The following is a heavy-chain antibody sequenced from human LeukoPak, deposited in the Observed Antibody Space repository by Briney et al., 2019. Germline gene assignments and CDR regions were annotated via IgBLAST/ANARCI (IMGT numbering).Heavy chain of an antibody. J-gene: IGHJ4*02. CDR3: ARVGNYGEACEY. D-gene: IGHD4-17*01. Sequence: PGGSLRLSCAASGFTFSSYGMHWVRQAPGKGLEWVAVIWYDGSNKYYADSVKGRFTISRDNSKNTLYLQMNSLRAEDTAVYYCARVGNYGEACEYWGRGTLVSVSS. CDR1: GFTFSSYG. CDR2: IWYDGSNK. V-gene: IGHV3-33*01.